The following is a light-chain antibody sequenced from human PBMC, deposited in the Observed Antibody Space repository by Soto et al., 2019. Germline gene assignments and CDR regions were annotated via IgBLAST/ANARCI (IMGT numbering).Light chain of an antibody. CDR3: SSYAGRSTHVV. V-gene: IGLV2-23*02. CDR2: EVN. J-gene: IGLJ2*01. CDR1: SSDIGNYNL. Sequence: QAASVSGSPGQSITISCTGPSSDIGNYNLVSWYQQHPGKAPKLIIFEVNKRPSGVSNRFSGSKSGNTASLTISGLQAEDEADYYCSSYAGRSTHVVFGGGTKLTVL.